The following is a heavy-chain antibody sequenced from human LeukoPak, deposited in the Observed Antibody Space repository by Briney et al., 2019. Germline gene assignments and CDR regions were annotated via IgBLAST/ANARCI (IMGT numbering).Heavy chain of an antibody. Sequence: SETLSLTCAVYGGSFSGYYRSWIRQPPGKGLEWIGEINHSGSTNYNPSLKSRVTISVDTSKSQFSLKLSSVTAADTAVYYCARGLNPDYWGQGTLVTVSS. J-gene: IGHJ4*02. V-gene: IGHV4-34*01. CDR1: GGSFSGYY. CDR3: ARGLNPDY. CDR2: INHSGST.